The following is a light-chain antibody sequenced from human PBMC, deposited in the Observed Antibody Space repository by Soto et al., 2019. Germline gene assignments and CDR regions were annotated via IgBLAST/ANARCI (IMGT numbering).Light chain of an antibody. CDR2: AAS. Sequence: DIQMTQSPSSLSASVGDSVTITCRASQSISIYLNWYHQRPGKAPNLLIYAASSLHSGVPSRFSGSGSGTDFTLTISSLQPEDFATYYCQQSYSSPTFGQGTKVEIK. CDR3: QQSYSSPT. V-gene: IGKV1-39*01. J-gene: IGKJ1*01. CDR1: QSISIY.